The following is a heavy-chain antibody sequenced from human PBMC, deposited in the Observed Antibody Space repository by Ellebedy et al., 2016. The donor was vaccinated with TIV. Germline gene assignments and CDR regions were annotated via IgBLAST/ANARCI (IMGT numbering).Heavy chain of an antibody. V-gene: IGHV3-23*01. J-gene: IGHJ4*02. CDR3: AKDRWVKGSYQDY. Sequence: GESLKISXAASGFTFSNYAMSWVRQAPGKGLGWVSAISGSAVITDYADSVKGRFTISRDNSKNTLYLQMNSLRAEDTAVYYCAKDRWVKGSYQDYWGQGTLVTVSS. CDR2: ISGSAVIT. CDR1: GFTFSNYA. D-gene: IGHD3-10*01.